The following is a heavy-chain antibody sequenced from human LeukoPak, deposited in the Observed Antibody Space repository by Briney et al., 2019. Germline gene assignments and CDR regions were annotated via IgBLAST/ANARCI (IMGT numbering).Heavy chain of an antibody. CDR2: ISPSSHDI. D-gene: IGHD2-8*01. V-gene: IGHV3-11*01. Sequence: PGGSLRLSCVVSGFSLSDSYMTWLRHTPGKGLESLAYISPSSHDIYYADSVKGRFTISRYNPRTSLSLQMNSLGPDDTALYYCSTDPRLLTYWGHGTLVTVSS. CDR1: GFSLSDSY. CDR3: STDPRLLTY. J-gene: IGHJ4*01.